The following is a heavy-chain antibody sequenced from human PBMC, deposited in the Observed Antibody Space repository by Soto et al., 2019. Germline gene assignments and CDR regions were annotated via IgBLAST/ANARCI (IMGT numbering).Heavy chain of an antibody. CDR3: ARDFRYYDILTGYYYGMDV. CDR2: ISYDGSNK. J-gene: IGHJ6*02. Sequence: QVQLVESGGGVVQPGRSLRLSCAASGFTLSSYAMHWVRQAPGKGLEWVAVISYDGSNKYYADSVKGRFTISRDNSKNTLYLQMNSLRAEDTTVYYCARDFRYYDILTGYYYGMDVWGQGTTVTVSS. D-gene: IGHD3-9*01. CDR1: GFTLSSYA. V-gene: IGHV3-30-3*01.